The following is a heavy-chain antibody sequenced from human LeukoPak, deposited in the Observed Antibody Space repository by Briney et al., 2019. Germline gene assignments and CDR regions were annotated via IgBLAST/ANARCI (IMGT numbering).Heavy chain of an antibody. CDR2: ISYDGSNK. Sequence: SLRLSCAASGFTFSSYAMHWVRQAPGKGLEWVAVISYDGSNKYYADSVKGRFTISRDNSKNTLYLQMNSLRAEDTAVYYCARHYGPWGQGTLVTVSS. CDR1: GFTFSSYA. CDR3: ARHYGP. D-gene: IGHD3-16*01. J-gene: IGHJ4*02. V-gene: IGHV3-30-3*01.